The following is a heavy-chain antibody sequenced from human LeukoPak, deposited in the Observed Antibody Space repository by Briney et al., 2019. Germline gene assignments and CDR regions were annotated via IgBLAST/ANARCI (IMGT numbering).Heavy chain of an antibody. D-gene: IGHD3-22*01. V-gene: IGHV3-74*01. CDR3: ARDRGYSDSSGSLDY. CDR2: ISTDGSIT. J-gene: IGHJ4*02. Sequence: PGGSLRLSCVASGFTIRNYWMHWVRQAPGKGLVWVSRISTDGSITTNADSVKGRFTFYRDNAKNTLYLQMNTLRAEDTAVYYCARDRGYSDSSGSLDYWGQGTLVTVSS. CDR1: GFTIRNYW.